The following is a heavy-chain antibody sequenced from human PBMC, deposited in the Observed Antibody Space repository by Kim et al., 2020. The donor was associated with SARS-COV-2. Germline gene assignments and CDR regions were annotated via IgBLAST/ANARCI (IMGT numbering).Heavy chain of an antibody. V-gene: IGHV1-69*01. CDR3: ARDPHQNKYYYYGMDV. D-gene: IGHD2-2*01. Sequence: KFQGRVTITADESTSTAYMELSSLRSEDTAVYYCARDPHQNKYYYYGMDVWGQGTTVTVSS. J-gene: IGHJ6*02.